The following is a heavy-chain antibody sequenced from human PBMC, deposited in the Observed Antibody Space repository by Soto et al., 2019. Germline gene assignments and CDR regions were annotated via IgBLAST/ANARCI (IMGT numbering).Heavy chain of an antibody. Sequence: ASVKVSCKASGYTFTGYYMHWVRQAPGQGLEWMGWMNPNSGNTGYAQKFQGRVTMTRNTSISTAYMELSSLRSEDTAVYYCARGQQQLNYYYYMDVWGKGTTVTVSS. CDR1: GYTFTGYY. V-gene: IGHV1-8*02. D-gene: IGHD6-13*01. CDR2: MNPNSGNT. J-gene: IGHJ6*03. CDR3: ARGQQQLNYYYYMDV.